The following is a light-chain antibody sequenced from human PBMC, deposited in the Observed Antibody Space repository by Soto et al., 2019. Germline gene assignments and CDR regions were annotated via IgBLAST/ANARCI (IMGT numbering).Light chain of an antibody. CDR3: QQRSNWPLT. Sequence: EIVLTQSPATLSLSPGERATLSCRASQSVSSYLAWYQQKPGQAPRLLIYDASNRATGIPARFSGSGSGTDFPLTISSLEREDFAVYYCQQRSNWPLTFGGGTKVEIK. CDR1: QSVSSY. CDR2: DAS. V-gene: IGKV3-11*01. J-gene: IGKJ4*01.